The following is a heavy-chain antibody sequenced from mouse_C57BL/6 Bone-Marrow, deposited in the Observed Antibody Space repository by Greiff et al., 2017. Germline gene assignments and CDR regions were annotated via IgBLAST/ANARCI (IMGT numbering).Heavy chain of an antibody. V-gene: IGHV1-80*01. CDR3: ARGAY. J-gene: IGHJ3*01. CDR2: IFPGDGDT. CDR1: GYAFSSYW. Sequence: VKVVESGAELVKPGASVKISCKASGYAFSSYWMNWVKQRPGKGLEWIGQIFPGDGDTNYNGKFKGKATLTADKSSSTAYMQLSSLTAEDSSVYFCARGAYCGQGTLVTVSA.